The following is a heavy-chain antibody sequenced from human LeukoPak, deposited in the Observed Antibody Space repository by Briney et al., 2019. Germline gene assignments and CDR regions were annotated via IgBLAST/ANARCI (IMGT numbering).Heavy chain of an antibody. J-gene: IGHJ3*02. CDR1: GYTFTGYY. CDR3: ARGGYSSGWIDAFDI. V-gene: IGHV1-2*02. Sequence: ASVKVSCKASGYTFTGYYMHWVRQAPGQGLEWMGWINPNSGGTNYAQKFQGRVTMTRDTSISTAYMELSRLRSDDTAVYYCARGGYSSGWIDAFDIWGQGTMVTVSS. D-gene: IGHD6-19*01. CDR2: INPNSGGT.